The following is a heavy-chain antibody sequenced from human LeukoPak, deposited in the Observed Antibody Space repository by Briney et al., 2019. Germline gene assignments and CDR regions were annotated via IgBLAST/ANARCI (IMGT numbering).Heavy chain of an antibody. J-gene: IGHJ4*02. CDR3: ATDPGGTFEF. D-gene: IGHD1-26*01. Sequence: GGSLRLSCAASGFTFTNYAMSWIRQAPGKGLEWVSTISGDRTNYADSVRGRFTIPRDISRSTLFLQMSSLRAEDTATYYCATDPGGTFEFWGRGTLVTVSS. V-gene: IGHV3-23*01. CDR1: GFTFTNYA. CDR2: ISGDRT.